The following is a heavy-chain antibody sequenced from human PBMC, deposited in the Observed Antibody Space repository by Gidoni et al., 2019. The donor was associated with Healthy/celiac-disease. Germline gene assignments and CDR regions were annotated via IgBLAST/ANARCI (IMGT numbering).Heavy chain of an antibody. CDR2: ISSSIIYI. J-gene: IGHJ4*02. Sequence: EVQLVESGGGLVKPGGSLRLSCAASGFTFSSYSMNWVRQAPGKGLDWVSSISSSIIYIDYEDSVKGRFTISRDNAKNSLYLQMNSLRAEDTAVYYCARDRDDYGDMFDYWGQGTLVTVSS. V-gene: IGHV3-21*01. CDR1: GFTFSSYS. D-gene: IGHD4-17*01. CDR3: ARDRDDYGDMFDY.